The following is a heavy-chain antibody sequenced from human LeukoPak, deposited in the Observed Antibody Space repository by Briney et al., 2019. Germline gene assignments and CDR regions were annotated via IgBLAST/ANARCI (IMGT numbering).Heavy chain of an antibody. CDR1: GIRFSSYW. D-gene: IGHD1-14*01. J-gene: IGHJ6*02. CDR2: IKQDGSEK. V-gene: IGHV3-7*03. CDR3: ARGGSRITTAGGMDV. Sequence: GGSLRLACAASGIRFSSYWMNWVRQSPGKGLEWVANIKQDGSEKYYVDSVKGRFTISRDSANNLLYLQMNSLRAEDTAIYYCARGGSRITTAGGMDVWGLGTTVTVFS.